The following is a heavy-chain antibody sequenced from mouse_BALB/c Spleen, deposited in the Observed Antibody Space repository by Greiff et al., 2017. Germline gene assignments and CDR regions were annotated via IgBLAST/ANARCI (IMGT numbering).Heavy chain of an antibody. CDR1: GFTFSSYA. J-gene: IGHJ1*01. CDR3: ARKGGYYYGSSYPYWYFDV. Sequence: EVMLVESGGGLVKPGGSLKLSCAASGFTFSSYAMSWVRQSPEKRLEWVAEISSGGSYTYYPDTVTGRFTISRDNAKNTLYLEMSSLRSEDTAMYYCARKGGYYYGSSYPYWYFDVWGAGTTVTVSS. CDR2: ISSGGSYT. D-gene: IGHD1-1*01. V-gene: IGHV5-9-4*01.